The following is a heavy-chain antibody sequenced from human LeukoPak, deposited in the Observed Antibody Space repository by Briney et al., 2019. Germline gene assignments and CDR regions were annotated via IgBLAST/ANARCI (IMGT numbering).Heavy chain of an antibody. CDR1: GGSISSGPYH. CDR2: INHSGST. J-gene: IGHJ4*02. Sequence: SETLSLTCTVSGGSISSGPYHWSWIRQPPGKGLEWIGEINHSGSTNYNPSLKSRVTISVDTSKNQFSLKLSSVTAADTAVYYCASFKALLRYWGQGTLVTDSS. CDR3: ASFKALLRY. V-gene: IGHV4-39*07.